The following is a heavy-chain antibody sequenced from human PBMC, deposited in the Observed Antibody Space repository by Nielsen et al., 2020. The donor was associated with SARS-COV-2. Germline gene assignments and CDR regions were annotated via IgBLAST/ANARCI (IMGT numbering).Heavy chain of an antibody. CDR3: ARHHSSSWYSWYFDY. J-gene: IGHJ4*02. CDR2: IYYSDST. Sequence: PGKGLEWIGSIYYSDSTYYNPSLKSRVTISVDTSKNQFSLKLSSVTAADTAVYYCARHHSSSWYSWYFDYWGQGTLVTVSS. V-gene: IGHV4-39*01. D-gene: IGHD6-13*01.